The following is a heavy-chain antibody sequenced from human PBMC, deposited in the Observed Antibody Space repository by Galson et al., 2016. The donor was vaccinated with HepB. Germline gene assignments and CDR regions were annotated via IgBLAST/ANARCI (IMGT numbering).Heavy chain of an antibody. CDR2: INPSGDTI. V-gene: IGHV3-23*01. Sequence: SLRLSCAASGLTFSSHAMAWVRQAPGKGLEWVTGINPSGDTISYADSVKGRFTISRDNARNTLNLQMNSLSAEDTAVYYCARDQFSSSWPSFGMDVWGQGTTVTVSS. CDR1: GLTFSSHA. D-gene: IGHD6-13*01. J-gene: IGHJ6*02. CDR3: ARDQFSSSWPSFGMDV.